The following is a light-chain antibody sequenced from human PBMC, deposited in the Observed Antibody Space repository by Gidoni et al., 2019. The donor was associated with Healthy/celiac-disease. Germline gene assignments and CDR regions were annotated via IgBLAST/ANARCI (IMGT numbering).Light chain of an antibody. V-gene: IGLV3-1*01. J-gene: IGLJ2*01. CDR3: QAWDSSTVV. CDR1: KLGAHY. Sequence: SYELTQPPSVAVSPGQAASITCSGDKLGAHYACWYQQKPGQSPVLVIYQDSKRPSVIPERFSGSNSGNTATLTISGTQAMDEADYYCQAWDSSTVVFGGGTKLTVL. CDR2: QDS.